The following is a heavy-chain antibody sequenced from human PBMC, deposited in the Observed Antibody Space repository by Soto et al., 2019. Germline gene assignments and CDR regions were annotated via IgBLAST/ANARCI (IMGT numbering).Heavy chain of an antibody. D-gene: IGHD4-17*01. Sequence: SETLSLTCTVSGGSISSYYWSWIRQPPGKGLEWIGYIYYSGSTNYNPSLKSRVTISVDTSKNQFSLKLSSVTAADTAVYYCARTTVTSQNDYWGQGTLVTVSS. CDR1: GGSISSYY. CDR3: ARTTVTSQNDY. V-gene: IGHV4-59*08. CDR2: IYYSGST. J-gene: IGHJ4*02.